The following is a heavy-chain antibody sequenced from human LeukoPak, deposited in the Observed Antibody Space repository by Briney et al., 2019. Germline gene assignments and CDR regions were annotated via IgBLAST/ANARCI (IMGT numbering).Heavy chain of an antibody. CDR1: GFTFSSYW. V-gene: IGHV3-7*01. CDR3: ARVDVHSRNAFDI. J-gene: IGHJ3*02. D-gene: IGHD6-13*01. CDR2: IKQDGSEK. Sequence: GGCLRLSCAASGFTFSSYWMSWVRQAPGKGLEWVANIKQDGSEKYYVDSVKGRFTISRDNAKNSLYLQMNSLRAEDTAVYYFARVDVHSRNAFDIWGEGTMVTVSS.